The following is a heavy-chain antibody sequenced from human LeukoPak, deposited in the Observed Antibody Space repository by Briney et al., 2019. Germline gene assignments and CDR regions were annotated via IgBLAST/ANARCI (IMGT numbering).Heavy chain of an antibody. J-gene: IGHJ4*02. V-gene: IGHV3-23*01. CDR2: IRGSDGST. D-gene: IGHD6-6*01. Sequence: GGSLRLSCAASGFTLSSYEISWVRQAPGKGLEWVSSIRGSDGSTYYADSVKGRFTISRDNSKNTLYLQMNSLRAEDTAVYYCARSKRQAARPVHFDYWGQGTLVTVSS. CDR1: GFTLSSYE. CDR3: ARSKRQAARPVHFDY.